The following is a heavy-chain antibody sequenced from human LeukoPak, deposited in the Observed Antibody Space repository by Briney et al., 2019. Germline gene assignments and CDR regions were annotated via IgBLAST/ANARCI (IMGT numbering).Heavy chain of an antibody. CDR2: IYPDYSET. J-gene: IGHJ3*02. D-gene: IGHD2-8*02. Sequence: KVSCKGFGYSFTNYWIGWVRQMPGKGLEWMGTIYPDYSETTYSPSFQGQVTMSVDKSINTAYLQWNSLRASDTAMYYCARHTDGNDSDAFDIWGQGTMVAVSS. CDR3: ARHTDGNDSDAFDI. CDR1: GYSFTNYW. V-gene: IGHV5-51*01.